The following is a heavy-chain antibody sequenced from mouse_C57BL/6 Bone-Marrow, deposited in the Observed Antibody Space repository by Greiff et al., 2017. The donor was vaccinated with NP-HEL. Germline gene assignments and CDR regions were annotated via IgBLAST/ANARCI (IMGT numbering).Heavy chain of an antibody. CDR2: ISYDGSN. CDR3: ARDGATVVEDWFAY. CDR1: GYSITSGYY. D-gene: IGHD1-1*01. J-gene: IGHJ3*01. Sequence: ESGPGLVKPSQSLSLTCSVTGYSITSGYYWNWIRQFPGNKLEWMGYISYDGSNNYNPSLKNRISITCDTSKNQFFLKLNSVTTEDTATYYCARDGATVVEDWFAYWGQGTLVTVSA. V-gene: IGHV3-6*01.